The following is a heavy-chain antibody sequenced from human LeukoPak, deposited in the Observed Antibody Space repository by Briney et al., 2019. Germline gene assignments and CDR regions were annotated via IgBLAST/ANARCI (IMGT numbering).Heavy chain of an antibody. CDR2: ISYDGSNK. V-gene: IGHV3-30*18. CDR1: GFTFSSYG. Sequence: GGSLRLSCAASGFTFSSYGMHWVRQAPGKGLEWVAVISYDGSNKYYADSVKGRFTISRDNSKNTLYLQMNSLRAEDTAVYYCAKGGFDYYDSSGYYSHWGQGTLVTVSS. CDR3: AKGGFDYYDSSGYYSH. D-gene: IGHD3-22*01. J-gene: IGHJ4*02.